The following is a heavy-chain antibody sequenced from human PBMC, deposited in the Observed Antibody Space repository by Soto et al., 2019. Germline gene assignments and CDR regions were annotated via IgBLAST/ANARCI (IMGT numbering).Heavy chain of an antibody. CDR1: GFTFSSYG. V-gene: IGHV3-33*01. CDR3: ARRSARAVATYYYYMYV. CDR2: IWYDGSNK. Sequence: QVQLVESGGGVVQPGRSLRLSCAASGFTFSSYGMHWVRQAPGKGLEWVAVIWYDGSNKYYADSVKGRFTISRDNSKNTLYLQMNSLRAEDTAVYYCARRSARAVATYYYYMYVCGKVTTVTVSS. D-gene: IGHD6-19*01. J-gene: IGHJ6*03.